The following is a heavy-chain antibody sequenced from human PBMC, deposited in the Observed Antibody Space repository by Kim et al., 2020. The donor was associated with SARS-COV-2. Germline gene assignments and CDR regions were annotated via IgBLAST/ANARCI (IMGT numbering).Heavy chain of an antibody. Sequence: KWKTDYSESVKSRINISPDTSKNQFSLQLHSVTPEDTAVYYCAKDWNFPDFWGQGTLVTVSS. CDR2: KWKT. V-gene: IGHV6-1*01. D-gene: IGHD1-7*01. J-gene: IGHJ4*02. CDR3: AKDWNFPDF.